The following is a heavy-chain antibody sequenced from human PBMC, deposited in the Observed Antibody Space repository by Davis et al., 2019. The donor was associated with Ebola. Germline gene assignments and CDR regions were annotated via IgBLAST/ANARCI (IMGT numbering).Heavy chain of an antibody. CDR2: ISYDGSNK. CDR1: EFTFSSYA. V-gene: IGHV3-30-3*01. CDR3: ARDSWGYTDPGYYYGMDV. Sequence: GGSLRLSCAASEFTFSSYAMHWVRQAPGKGLEWVAVISYDGSNKYYADSVKGRFTISRDNSKNTLYLQMNSLRAEDTAVYYCARDSWGYTDPGYYYGMDVWGKGTTVTVSS. D-gene: IGHD3-16*01. J-gene: IGHJ6*04.